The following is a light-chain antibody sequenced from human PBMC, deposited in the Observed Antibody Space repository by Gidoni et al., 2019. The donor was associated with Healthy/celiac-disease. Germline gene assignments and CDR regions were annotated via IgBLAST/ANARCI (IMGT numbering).Light chain of an antibody. V-gene: IGKV3-20*01. Sequence: EIVLTPSPGTLSLSPGERATLSCRASQCVSSSYLAWYQQKPGQAPRLLIYGASSRATGIPDRFSGSGSGTDFTLTISRLEPEDFAVYYCQQYGSSPRYTFGQGTKLEIK. CDR2: GAS. J-gene: IGKJ2*01. CDR3: QQYGSSPRYT. CDR1: QCVSSSY.